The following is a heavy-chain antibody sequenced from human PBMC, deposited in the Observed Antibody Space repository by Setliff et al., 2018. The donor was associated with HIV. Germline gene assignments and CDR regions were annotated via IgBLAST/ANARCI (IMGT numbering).Heavy chain of an antibody. CDR1: GGSFSGYY. CDR3: ARAKIGPAGDRTYYYGMDV. V-gene: IGHV4-34*10. D-gene: IGHD4-17*01. Sequence: PSETLSLTCAVYGGSFSGYYWSWIRQPPGKGLEWIGEINHSGSTNYNPSLKSRFTIARDNARNSLYLQMNSLKADDTAVYYCARAKIGPAGDRTYYYGMDVWGQGTTVTVSS. CDR2: INHSGST. J-gene: IGHJ6*02.